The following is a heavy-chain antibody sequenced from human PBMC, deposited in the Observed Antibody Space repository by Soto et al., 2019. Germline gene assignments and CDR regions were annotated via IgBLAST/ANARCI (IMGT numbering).Heavy chain of an antibody. J-gene: IGHJ6*02. Sequence: ASVKVSCKASGGTFSSYAISWVRQAPGQGLEWMGGIIPIFGTANYAQKFQGRVTITADESTSTAYMELSSLRSEDTAVYYCARDLRGSYYTSEYYYGMDVWGQGTTVTVSS. D-gene: IGHD1-26*01. CDR1: GGTFSSYA. V-gene: IGHV1-69*13. CDR3: ARDLRGSYYTSEYYYGMDV. CDR2: IIPIFGTA.